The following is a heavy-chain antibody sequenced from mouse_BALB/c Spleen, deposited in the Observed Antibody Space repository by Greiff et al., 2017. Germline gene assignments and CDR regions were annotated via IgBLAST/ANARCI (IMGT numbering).Heavy chain of an antibody. CDR2: ISDGGSYT. Sequence: EVKVEESGGGLVKPGGSLKLSCAASGFTFSDYYMYWVRQTPEKRLEWVATISDGGSYTYYPDSVKGRFTISRDNAKNNLYLQMSSLKSEDTAMYYCARDDGKSDYWGQGTTLTVSS. D-gene: IGHD2-1*01. J-gene: IGHJ2*01. CDR1: GFTFSDYY. CDR3: ARDDGKSDY. V-gene: IGHV5-4*02.